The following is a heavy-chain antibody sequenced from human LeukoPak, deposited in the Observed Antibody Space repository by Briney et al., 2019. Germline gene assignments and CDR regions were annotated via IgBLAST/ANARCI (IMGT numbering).Heavy chain of an antibody. D-gene: IGHD3-22*01. Sequence: GASVKVSCKASGYTFTSYGISWVRQAPGQGLEWMGWISAYNGNTNYAQKLQGGVTMTTDTSTSTAYMELRSLRSDDTAVYYCARSGRFYDSSPMDWFDPWAQGTLVTVSS. CDR3: ARSGRFYDSSPMDWFDP. J-gene: IGHJ5*02. CDR2: ISAYNGNT. V-gene: IGHV1-18*01. CDR1: GYTFTSYG.